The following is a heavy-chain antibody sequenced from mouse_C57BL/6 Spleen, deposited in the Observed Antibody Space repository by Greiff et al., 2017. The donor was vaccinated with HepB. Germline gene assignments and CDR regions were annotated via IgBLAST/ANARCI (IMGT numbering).Heavy chain of an antibody. Sequence: EVKLMESGGGLVQPGGSMKLSCVASGFTFSNYWMNWVRQSPEKGLEWVAQIRLKSDNYATHYAESVKGRFTISRDDSKSSVYLQMNNLRAEDTGIYYCTGADYDGGDYWGQGTSVTVSS. CDR3: TGADYDGGDY. CDR2: IRLKSDNYAT. J-gene: IGHJ4*01. CDR1: GFTFSNYW. D-gene: IGHD2-4*01. V-gene: IGHV6-3*01.